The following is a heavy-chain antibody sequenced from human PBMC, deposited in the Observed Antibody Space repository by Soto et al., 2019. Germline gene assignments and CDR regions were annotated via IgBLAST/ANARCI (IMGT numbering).Heavy chain of an antibody. CDR3: ARFLGSEGGWSYGMDV. Sequence: PGESLKISCKGSGYSFTSYWIGWVRQMPGKGLEWMGIIYPGDSDTRYSPSFQGPVTISADKSISTAYLQWSSLKASDTAMYYCARFLGSEGGWSYGMDVWGQGTTVTVSS. V-gene: IGHV5-51*01. CDR2: IYPGDSDT. CDR1: GYSFTSYW. D-gene: IGHD6-19*01. J-gene: IGHJ6*02.